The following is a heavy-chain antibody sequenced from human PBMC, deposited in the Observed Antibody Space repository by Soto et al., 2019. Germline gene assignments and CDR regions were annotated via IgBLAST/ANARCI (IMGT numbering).Heavy chain of an antibody. V-gene: IGHV3-30*03. CDR1: GFSFGHYG. CDR2: TTYEGSKK. Sequence: QVRLVESGGGVAQPGRSLTLSCEASGFSFGHYGMHWVRQAPGKGLEWVALTTYEGSKKYYGESVKGRFTISSDNSRNTLYLQMSRLRMVDTAVYYCARDDREYIYGLYWYMDVWGRGALVTVAS. D-gene: IGHD5-18*01. J-gene: IGHJ2*01. CDR3: ARDDREYIYGLYWYMDV.